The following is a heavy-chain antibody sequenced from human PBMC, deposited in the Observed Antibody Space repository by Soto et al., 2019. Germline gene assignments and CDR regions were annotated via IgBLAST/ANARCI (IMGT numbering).Heavy chain of an antibody. J-gene: IGHJ6*02. CDR2: ISGSGGST. CDR1: GFTFSSYA. CDR3: AKVSPAPQQLVRWYYYYGMDV. Sequence: QTGGSLRLSCAASGFTFSSYAMSWVRQAPGKGLEWVSAISGSGGSTYYADSVKGRFTISRDNSKNTLYLQMNSLRAEDTAVYYCAKVSPAPQQLVRWYYYYGMDVWGQGTTVTVSS. V-gene: IGHV3-23*01. D-gene: IGHD6-13*01.